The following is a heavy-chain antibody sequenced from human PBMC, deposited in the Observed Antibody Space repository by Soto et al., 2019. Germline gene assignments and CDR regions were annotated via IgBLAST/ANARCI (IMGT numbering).Heavy chain of an antibody. D-gene: IGHD6-13*01. V-gene: IGHV3-33*01. CDR2: IWYDGSNK. J-gene: IGHJ4*02. CDR3: AREPKTSIAAAGTLDY. CDR1: GFTFSSYG. Sequence: GGSLRLSCAASGFTFSSYGMHWVRQAPGKGLEWVAVIWYDGSNKYYADSVKGRFTISRDNSKNTLYLQMNSLRAEDTAVYYCAREPKTSIAAAGTLDYWGQGTLVTVSS.